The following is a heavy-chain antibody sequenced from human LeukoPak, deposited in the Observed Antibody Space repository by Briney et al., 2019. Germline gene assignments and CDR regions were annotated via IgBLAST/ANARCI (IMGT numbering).Heavy chain of an antibody. D-gene: IGHD1-7*01. Sequence: PGRSLRLSCAASGFTFDDYAMHWVRQAPGKGLEWVSGISWNSGSTGYADSVKGRFTISRDNAKNSLYLQMNSLRAEDTALYYSAKSTGGNYASSGAFDIWGQGTMVTVSS. CDR1: GFTFDDYA. V-gene: IGHV3-9*01. J-gene: IGHJ3*02. CDR3: AKSTGGNYASSGAFDI. CDR2: ISWNSGST.